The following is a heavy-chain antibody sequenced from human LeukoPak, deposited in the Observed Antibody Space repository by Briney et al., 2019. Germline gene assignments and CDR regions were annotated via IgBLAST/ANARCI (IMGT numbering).Heavy chain of an antibody. V-gene: IGHV1-69*13. J-gene: IGHJ4*02. CDR3: ARVGYDEYYFDY. CDR1: VGTFSSYA. Sequence: PSVKVSCKPSVGTFSSYATSWVRQAPGQGLEWMGGIIPIFGTANYAQKFQGRDTITADESTSTAYMELSSLRSEDTAVYFCARVGYDEYYFDYWGQGTLVTVSS. CDR2: IIPIFGTA. D-gene: IGHD5-12*01.